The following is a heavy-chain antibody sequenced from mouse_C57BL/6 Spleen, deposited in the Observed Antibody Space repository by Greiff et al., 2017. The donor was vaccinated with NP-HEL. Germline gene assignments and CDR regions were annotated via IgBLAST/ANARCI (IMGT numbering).Heavy chain of an antibody. CDR2: IWTGGGT. Sequence: QVQLKESGPGLVAPSQSLSITCTVSGFSLTSYAISWVRQPPGKGLEWLGVIWTGGGTNYNSALNSRLSISKDNSKSQVFLKMNSLQTDDTARYYCAREDYYGSRDAMDYWGQGTSVTVSS. CDR3: AREDYYGSRDAMDY. CDR1: GFSLTSYA. V-gene: IGHV2-9-1*01. J-gene: IGHJ4*01. D-gene: IGHD1-1*01.